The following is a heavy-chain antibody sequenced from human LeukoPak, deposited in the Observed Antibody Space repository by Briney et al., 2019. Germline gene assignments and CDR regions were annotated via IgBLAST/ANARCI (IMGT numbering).Heavy chain of an antibody. CDR2: IIPIFGTA. J-gene: IGHJ4*02. V-gene: IGHV1-69*05. Sequence: ASVKVSCKASGGTFSSYAISWVRQAPGQGLEWMGGIIPIFGTANYAQKSQGRVTITTDESTSTAYMELSSLRSEDTAVYYCAAALYCSSTSCYTGIVYWGQGTLVTVSS. CDR3: AAALYCSSTSCYTGIVY. D-gene: IGHD2-2*02. CDR1: GGTFSSYA.